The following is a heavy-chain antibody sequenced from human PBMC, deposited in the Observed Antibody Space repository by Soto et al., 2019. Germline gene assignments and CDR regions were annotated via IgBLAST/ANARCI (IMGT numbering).Heavy chain of an antibody. J-gene: IGHJ6*02. Sequence: VGSLRLSCAASGFTFSSYGMHGVRQAPGKGLGWVAVISYDGSNKYYADSVKGRFTISRDNSKNTLYLQMNSLRAEDTAVYYCAKGGRFLEWPFPDYYYYGMDVWAQGTTVTVSS. CDR3: AKGGRFLEWPFPDYYYYGMDV. CDR1: GFTFSSYG. D-gene: IGHD3-3*01. V-gene: IGHV3-30*18. CDR2: ISYDGSNK.